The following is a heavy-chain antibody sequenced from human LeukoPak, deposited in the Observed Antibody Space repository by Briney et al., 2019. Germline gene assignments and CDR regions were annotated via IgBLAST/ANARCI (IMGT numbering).Heavy chain of an antibody. CDR1: GDSVSSNSAA. V-gene: IGHV6-1*01. Sequence: SQTLSLTCAISGDSVSSNSAAWNWIRQSPSRGLEWLGRTYYRSKWYNDYAVSVKSRITINPDASKNQFSLQLTSVTPEDTAVYYCARGDTAHYYYGMDVWGQGTTVTVSS. CDR3: ARGDTAHYYYGMDV. D-gene: IGHD5-18*01. CDR2: TYYRSKWYN. J-gene: IGHJ6*02.